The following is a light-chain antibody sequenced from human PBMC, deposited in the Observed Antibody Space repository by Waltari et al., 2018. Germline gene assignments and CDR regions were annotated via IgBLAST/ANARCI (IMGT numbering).Light chain of an antibody. Sequence: EVVLTQSPGTLSSSPGERATLSCRASQSVSSTYFAWYQQQAGQDPRLLIYGASIRATGIPDRFSGAGSGTDFTLIISRLEPEDFAMYYCQHYGTSPPLTFGGGTKVEIK. CDR2: GAS. CDR1: QSVSSTY. CDR3: QHYGTSPPLT. V-gene: IGKV3-20*01. J-gene: IGKJ4*01.